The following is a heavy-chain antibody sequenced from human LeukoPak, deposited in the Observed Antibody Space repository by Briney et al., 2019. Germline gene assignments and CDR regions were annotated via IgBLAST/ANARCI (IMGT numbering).Heavy chain of an antibody. Sequence: ASVKVSCKASGYTFINYHIHWVRQAPGQGLEWMGIINPSGGSTNYAQKFQGRVTMTRDMSTSTVYMELSSLTSEDTALYFCARYGHSPHFDYWGQGTLVTVSS. V-gene: IGHV1-46*01. CDR3: ARYGHSPHFDY. CDR1: GYTFINYH. CDR2: INPSGGST. J-gene: IGHJ4*02. D-gene: IGHD4-17*01.